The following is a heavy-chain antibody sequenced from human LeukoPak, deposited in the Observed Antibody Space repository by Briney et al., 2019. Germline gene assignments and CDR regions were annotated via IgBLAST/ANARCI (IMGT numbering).Heavy chain of an antibody. CDR2: IIPILGIA. J-gene: IGHJ4*02. D-gene: IGHD5-24*01. Sequence: ASVKVSCKASGGTLSSYTISWVRQAPGQGLEWMGRIIPILGIANYAQKFQGRVTITADKSTSTAYMELSSLRSEDTAVYYCASRRDGYNNGFDYWGQGTLVTVSS. V-gene: IGHV1-69*02. CDR3: ASRRDGYNNGFDY. CDR1: GGTLSSYT.